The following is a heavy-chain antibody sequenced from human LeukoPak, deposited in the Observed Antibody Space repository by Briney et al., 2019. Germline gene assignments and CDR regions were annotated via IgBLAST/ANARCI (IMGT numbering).Heavy chain of an antibody. CDR1: GSTFSSYA. CDR3: AKDQDAVVVVAATPDY. J-gene: IGHJ4*02. CDR2: ISGSGGST. V-gene: IGHV3-23*01. Sequence: GGSLRLSCAASGSTFSSYAMSWVRQAPGKGLEWVSAISGSGGSTYYADSVKGRFTISRDNSKNTLYLQMNSLRAEDTAVYYCAKDQDAVVVVAATPDYWGQGTLVTVSS. D-gene: IGHD2-15*01.